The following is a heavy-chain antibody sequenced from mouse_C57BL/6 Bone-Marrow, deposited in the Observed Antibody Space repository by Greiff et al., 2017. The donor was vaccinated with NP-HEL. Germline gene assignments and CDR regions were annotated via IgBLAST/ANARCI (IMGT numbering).Heavy chain of an antibody. J-gene: IGHJ2*01. CDR3: ARSGVYYDYDGYFDY. CDR1: GYTFTSYW. V-gene: IGHV1-50*01. Sequence: QVQLQQPGAELVKPGASVKLSCKASGYTFTSYWMQWVKQRPGQGLEWIGEIDPSDSYTNYNQKFKGKATLTVDTSSSTAYMQLSSLTSEDSAVYYCARSGVYYDYDGYFDYWGQGTTLTVSS. CDR2: IDPSDSYT. D-gene: IGHD2-4*01.